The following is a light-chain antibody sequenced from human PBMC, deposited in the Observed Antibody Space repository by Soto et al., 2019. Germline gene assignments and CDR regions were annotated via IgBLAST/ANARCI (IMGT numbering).Light chain of an antibody. J-gene: IGLJ3*02. CDR1: SSDIGYYKF. Sequence: QSALTQPASVSGSPGQSITISCTGTSSDIGYYKFVSWYQQHPGKAPKLMLYDVSNRPSGVSNRFSGSKSGNTASLTISGLQAEDEADYYCCSYRNSSTLVFGGGTQLTVL. V-gene: IGLV2-14*03. CDR2: DVS. CDR3: CSYRNSSTLV.